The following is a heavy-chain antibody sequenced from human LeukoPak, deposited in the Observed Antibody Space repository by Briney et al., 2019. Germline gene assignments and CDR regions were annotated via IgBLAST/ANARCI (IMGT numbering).Heavy chain of an antibody. CDR3: ARGKGDPTIPGNWFDP. CDR1: GYTFTSYD. V-gene: IGHV1-8*01. CDR2: MNPNSGNT. D-gene: IGHD1-20*01. Sequence: ASVKVSCKASGYTFTSYDINWVRQATGQGLEWMGWMNPNSGNTGYVQKFQGRVTMTRNTSISTAYMELSSLRAEDMAVYYCARGKGDPTIPGNWFDPWGQGTLVTVSS. J-gene: IGHJ5*02.